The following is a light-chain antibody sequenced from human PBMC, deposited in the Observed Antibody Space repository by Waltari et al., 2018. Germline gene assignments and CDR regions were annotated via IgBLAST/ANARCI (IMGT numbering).Light chain of an antibody. J-gene: IGLJ1*01. V-gene: IGLV2-14*03. CDR3: SSFTSSSSFV. CDR1: TRDVGGYKY. Sequence: QSALTQPASVSGSPGQSINISCTGTTRDVGGYKYVSWYQQHPGDVPRLLIYDVVKRPSGVSSRFSGSKSDNTARLTISGLQAADEAHYYCSSFTSSSSFVFGSGTKVTV. CDR2: DVV.